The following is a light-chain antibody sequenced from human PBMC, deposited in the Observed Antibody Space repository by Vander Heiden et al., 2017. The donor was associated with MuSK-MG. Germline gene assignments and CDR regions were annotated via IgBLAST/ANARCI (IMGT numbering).Light chain of an antibody. Sequence: DIQMTQSRSHLSASVVDKVTLTCRASETIATYVNWYQQKPGRAASLLIYCASTLQRGVASRFSGSGSETHFTPTISNLQPEDFSTYYCQQSYDGPMFTFGQGTKL. CDR2: CAS. CDR3: QQSYDGPMFT. J-gene: IGKJ2*01. CDR1: ETIATY. V-gene: IGKV1-39*01.